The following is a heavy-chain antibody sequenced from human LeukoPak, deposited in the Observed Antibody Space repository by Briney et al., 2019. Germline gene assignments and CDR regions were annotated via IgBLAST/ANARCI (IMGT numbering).Heavy chain of an antibody. CDR2: MNPNSGNT. Sequence: GASVKVSCKASGYTFTSYDINWVRQATGQGLEWMGWMNPNSGNTGYAQKFQGRVTMTRNTSISTAYMELSSLRSEDTAVYYCAGRYDSIYYYYGMDVWGQGTTVTVSS. CDR1: GYTFTSYD. D-gene: IGHD3-22*01. CDR3: AGRYDSIYYYYGMDV. J-gene: IGHJ6*02. V-gene: IGHV1-8*01.